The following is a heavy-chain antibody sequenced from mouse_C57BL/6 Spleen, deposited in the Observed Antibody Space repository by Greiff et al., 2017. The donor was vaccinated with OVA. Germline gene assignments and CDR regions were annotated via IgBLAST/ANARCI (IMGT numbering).Heavy chain of an antibody. V-gene: IGHV1-66*01. D-gene: IGHD1-1*01. CDR1: GYSFTSYY. Sequence: QVQLKESGPELVKPGASVKISCKASGYSFTSYYIHWVKQRPGQGLEWIGWIYPGSGNTKYNEKFKGKATLTADTSSSTAYMQLSSLTSEDSAVYYCARGAYGSSLDYWGQGTTLTVSS. CDR3: ARGAYGSSLDY. J-gene: IGHJ2*01. CDR2: IYPGSGNT.